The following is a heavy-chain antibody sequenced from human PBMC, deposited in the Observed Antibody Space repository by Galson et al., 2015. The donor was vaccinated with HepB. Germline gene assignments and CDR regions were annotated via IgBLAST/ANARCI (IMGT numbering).Heavy chain of an antibody. CDR2: ISSSSSTI. D-gene: IGHD6-19*01. CDR1: GFTFSSYS. CDR3: ARDMGYSSGWERVLDALDY. J-gene: IGHJ4*02. V-gene: IGHV3-48*01. Sequence: SLRLSCAASGFTFSSYSMNWVRQAPGKGLEWVSYISSSSSTIYYADSVKGRFTISRDNAKNSLYLQMNSLRAEDTAVYYCARDMGYSSGWERVLDALDYWGQGTLVTVSS.